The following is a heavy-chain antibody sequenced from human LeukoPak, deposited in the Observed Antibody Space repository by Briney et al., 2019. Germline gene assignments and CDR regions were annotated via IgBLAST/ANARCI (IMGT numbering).Heavy chain of an antibody. CDR3: ARVSFYDTPFAFHI. CDR1: GYTFTSYD. Sequence: ASVKVSCKASGYTFTSYDINWVRQATGQGLEWMGWMNPNSGNTGYAQKFQGRVTMTRDTSTSTVYMELSSLTSEDTAVYYCARVSFYDTPFAFHIWGQGTMVTVSS. CDR2: MNPNSGNT. V-gene: IGHV1-8*01. D-gene: IGHD2/OR15-2a*01. J-gene: IGHJ3*02.